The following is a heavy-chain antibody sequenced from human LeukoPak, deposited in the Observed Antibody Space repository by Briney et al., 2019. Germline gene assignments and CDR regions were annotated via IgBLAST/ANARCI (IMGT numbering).Heavy chain of an antibody. J-gene: IGHJ3*02. CDR3: ARGLGELPDAFDI. Sequence: GGSLRLSCAASGFTFSSYAMHWVRQAPGKGLEWVAVIPYDGSNKYYADSVKGRFTISRDNSKNTLYLQMNSLRAEDTAVYYCARGLGELPDAFDIWGQGTMVTVSS. CDR2: IPYDGSNK. CDR1: GFTFSSYA. V-gene: IGHV3-30-3*01. D-gene: IGHD3-10*01.